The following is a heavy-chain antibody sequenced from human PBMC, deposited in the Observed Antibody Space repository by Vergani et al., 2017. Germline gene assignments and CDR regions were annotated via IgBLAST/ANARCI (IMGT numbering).Heavy chain of an antibody. J-gene: IGHJ4*02. D-gene: IGHD3-22*01. V-gene: IGHV5-51*01. CDR1: GYSFTKYW. CDR2: IHPADSDT. Sequence: EVQLVQSGAEVKKPGESLKISCQISGYSFTKYWIGWVRQMPGKGLEWMGIIHPADSDTRYSPSFQGQVTISVDKSISTAYLQRSSLRATDSAMYYCARLYGGDSSGSKYFDYWGQGTLGTGSS. CDR3: ARLYGGDSSGSKYFDY.